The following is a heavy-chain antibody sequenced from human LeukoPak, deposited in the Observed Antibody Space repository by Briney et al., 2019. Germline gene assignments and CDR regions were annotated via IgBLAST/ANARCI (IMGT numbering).Heavy chain of an antibody. CDR2: ISAYNGNT. V-gene: IGHV1-18*01. D-gene: IGHD3-10*01. Sequence: GASVKVSCKASGYTFTSYGISWVRQAPGQGLEWMGWISAYNGNTNYAQKHQGRVTMTTDTSTSTAYMELRSLRSDDTAVYYCAREYGSGPLNWFDPWGQGTLVTVSS. J-gene: IGHJ5*02. CDR1: GYTFTSYG. CDR3: AREYGSGPLNWFDP.